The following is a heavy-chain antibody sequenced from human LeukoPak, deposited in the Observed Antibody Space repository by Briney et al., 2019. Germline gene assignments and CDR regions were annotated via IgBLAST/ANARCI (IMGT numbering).Heavy chain of an antibody. CDR1: GFTFSSYA. D-gene: IGHD3-16*01. J-gene: IGHJ3*02. CDR2: ISYDGSNK. Sequence: PGGSLRLSCAASGFTFSSYAMHWVRQAPGKGLEWVAVISYDGSNKYYADSVKGRFTISRDNSKNTLYLQMNSLRAEDTAVYYCARESSEDYEGRNAFDIWGQGTMVTVSS. CDR3: ARESSEDYEGRNAFDI. V-gene: IGHV3-30-3*01.